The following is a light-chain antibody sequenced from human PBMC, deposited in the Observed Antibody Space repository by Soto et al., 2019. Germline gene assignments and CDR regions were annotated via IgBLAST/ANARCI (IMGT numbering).Light chain of an antibody. J-gene: IGKJ1*01. CDR3: QQYMSYS. CDR2: HAS. CDR1: QRISSY. V-gene: IGKV1-5*01. Sequence: DIQMTQSPSSLSTSVGYRLTMTRRARQRISSYLNWYQQKPGTATKLLIYHASTLESGVPSRFSGSGSGTEFTLTISSLQPDDFATYYCQQYMSYSFGQGSTGDIK.